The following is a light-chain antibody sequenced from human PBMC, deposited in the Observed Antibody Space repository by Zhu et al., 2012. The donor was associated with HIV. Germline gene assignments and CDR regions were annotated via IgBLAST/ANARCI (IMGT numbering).Light chain of an antibody. CDR3: QQYTNWPDT. CDR2: DAS. CDR1: QSVSSN. V-gene: IGKV3-15*01. J-gene: IGKJ2*01. Sequence: EILMTQSPATLSVSPGTRATLSCRASQSVSSNLAWYQQKRGQPPRLLIYDASTRAPGIPARFSGGGSGTEYTLTIDGLQSDDFAVYYCQQYTNWPDTFGQGTKVGDQT.